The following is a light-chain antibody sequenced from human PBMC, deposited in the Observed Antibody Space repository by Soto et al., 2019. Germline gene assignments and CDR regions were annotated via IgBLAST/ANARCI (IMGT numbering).Light chain of an antibody. J-gene: IGKJ4*01. V-gene: IGKV1-39*01. Sequence: DIQMTQSPSSLSASVGDRVTITCRASQSITIYLNWYQQKPGKAPKLLIFATSSLQSGVPSRFSGSGSGTDFTLTISSLHPEELATYYWQQSLTTPLTFGGGTKVEIK. CDR1: QSITIY. CDR2: ATS. CDR3: QQSLTTPLT.